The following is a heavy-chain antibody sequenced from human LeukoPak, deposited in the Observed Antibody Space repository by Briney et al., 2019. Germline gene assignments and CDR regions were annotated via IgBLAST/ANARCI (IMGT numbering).Heavy chain of an antibody. CDR2: ISYDGSNK. J-gene: IGHJ5*02. CDR1: GFTFSSYA. V-gene: IGHV3-30*01. CDR3: ARDKGRGRAYCSGGSCYLTPSWFDP. D-gene: IGHD2-15*01. Sequence: GGSLRLSCAASGFTFSSYAMHWVRQAPGKGLEWVAVISYDGSNKYYADSVKGRFTISRDNSKNTLYLQMNSLRAEDTAVYYCARDKGRGRAYCSGGSCYLTPSWFDPWGQGTLVTVSS.